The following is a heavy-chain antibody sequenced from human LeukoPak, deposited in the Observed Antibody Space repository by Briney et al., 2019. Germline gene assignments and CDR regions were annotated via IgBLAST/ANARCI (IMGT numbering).Heavy chain of an antibody. Sequence: SETLSLTCTVSGGSISSGGYYWSWIRQHPGKGLEWIGYIYYSGSTYYNPSLKSRVTISVDTSKNQLSLKLSSVTAADTAVYYCARDRSSLYAFDIWGQGTMVTVSS. V-gene: IGHV4-31*03. CDR1: GGSISSGGYY. J-gene: IGHJ3*02. D-gene: IGHD2-2*01. CDR3: ARDRSSLYAFDI. CDR2: IYYSGST.